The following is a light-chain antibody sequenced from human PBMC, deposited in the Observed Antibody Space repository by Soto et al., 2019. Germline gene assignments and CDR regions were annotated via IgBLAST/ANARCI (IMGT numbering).Light chain of an antibody. CDR3: QQTYSIPWT. CDR1: QSSSDY. CDR2: AAS. Sequence: DIQMTQSPSSLYASVGDRVTITCRASQSSSDYLNWYQQKPGKAPKLLIYAASSLQSGVPSRFSGSGAGADFNLTISSLQPEDFATYYCQQTYSIPWTFGQGTQVEIK. V-gene: IGKV1-39*01. J-gene: IGKJ1*01.